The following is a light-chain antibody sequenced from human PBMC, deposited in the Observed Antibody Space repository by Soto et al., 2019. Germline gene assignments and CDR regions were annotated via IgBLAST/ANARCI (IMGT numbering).Light chain of an antibody. CDR2: WAS. CDR1: QSVLYSSNTKNY. J-gene: IGKJ4*01. Sequence: DIVMTQSPDSLAVSLGERATINCKSSQSVLYSSNTKNYLAWYQQKPGQPPKLLIYWASTRESGVPDRFSGSGSGTDFTLTISSLQAEYVAVYYCQQYYSTPLTFGVGTKVEIK. CDR3: QQYYSTPLT. V-gene: IGKV4-1*01.